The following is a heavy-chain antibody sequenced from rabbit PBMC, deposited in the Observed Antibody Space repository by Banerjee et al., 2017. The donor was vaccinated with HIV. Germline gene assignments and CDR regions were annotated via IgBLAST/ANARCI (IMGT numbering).Heavy chain of an antibody. CDR3: ARDQGDFDDSGWGALKL. V-gene: IGHV1S43*01. CDR1: GFDLDSHYY. Sequence: QSLEESGGDLVKPGASLTLTCTASGFDLDSHYYMCWVRQAPGKGLEWIGCIGTTSGSTWYTSWVNGRFTISSDNAQNTLYLQLNSLTVADTATYFCARDQGDFDDSGWGALKLWGQGTLVTVS. J-gene: IGHJ3*01. CDR2: IGTTSGST. D-gene: IGHD4-1*01.